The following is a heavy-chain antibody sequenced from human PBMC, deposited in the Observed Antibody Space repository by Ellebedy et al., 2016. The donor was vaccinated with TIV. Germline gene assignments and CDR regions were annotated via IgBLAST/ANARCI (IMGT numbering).Heavy chain of an antibody. CDR1: GFSFRSYW. CDR2: INQGGSDK. D-gene: IGHD4-17*01. J-gene: IGHJ3*02. V-gene: IGHV3-7*01. CDR3: ATDGSYGDYLSPTHAFVM. Sequence: GGSLRLSCGASGFSFRSYWMTWVRQAPGKGLEWVANINQGGSDKYYVDAVRGRFTISRDNARNSLYLQMNSLRADDTAVYYCATDGSYGDYLSPTHAFVMWGQGTLVTVSA.